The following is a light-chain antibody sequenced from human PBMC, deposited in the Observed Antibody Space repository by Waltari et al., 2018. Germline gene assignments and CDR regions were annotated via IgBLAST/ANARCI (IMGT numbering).Light chain of an antibody. CDR3: SSQSTKNGVI. V-gene: IGLV2-14*03. J-gene: IGLJ2*01. Sequence: QSALPQPASASGSPGQSITISCTGSSSDAGAEDSVSWYEDHPGQAPKVIIYDVNTRPSGVSDRFAGSKSGNTASLTISGLQAEDEATFYCSSQSTKNGVIFGGGTK. CDR1: SSDAGAEDS. CDR2: DVN.